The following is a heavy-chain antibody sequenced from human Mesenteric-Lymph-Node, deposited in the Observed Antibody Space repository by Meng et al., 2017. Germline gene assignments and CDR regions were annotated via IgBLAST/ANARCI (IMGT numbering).Heavy chain of an antibody. CDR2: IYHSGST. V-gene: IGHV4-38-2*01. Sequence: GSLRLSCAVSGYSISSVYYWGWIRQPPGKGLEWIGSIYHSGSTYYNPSLKSRVTISVDTSKNQFSLKLSSVTAADTAVYYCARVMGSGWPAFDYWARGTVDTVSS. J-gene: IGHJ4*02. D-gene: IGHD6-19*01. CDR1: GYSISSVYY. CDR3: ARVMGSGWPAFDY.